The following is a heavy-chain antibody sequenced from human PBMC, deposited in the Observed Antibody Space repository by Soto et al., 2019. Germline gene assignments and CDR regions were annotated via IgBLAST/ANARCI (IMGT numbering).Heavy chain of an antibody. D-gene: IGHD3-16*01. CDR2: IIPVFRTS. CDR3: AKDGSWDGGGGES. V-gene: IGHV1-69*18. J-gene: IGHJ4*02. Sequence: QVQLVQSGAELKKPGSSVKVSCSASGVTFSSYAFTWVRQAPGQGLEWMGNIIPVFRTSNYAQGFQGRLTISADESTTTIYMELRSLRSEDTAVYFCAKDGSWDGGGGESWGQGTLVIVSS. CDR1: GVTFSSYA.